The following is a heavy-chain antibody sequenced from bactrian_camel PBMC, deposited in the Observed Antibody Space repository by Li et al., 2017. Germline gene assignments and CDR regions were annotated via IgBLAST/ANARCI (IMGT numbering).Heavy chain of an antibody. CDR3: AARGPYCYTKLSVRDFTY. CDR2: IATGSGNT. Sequence: HVQLVESGGGSVQAGGSLRLSCAASGYTYNRNCMAWFRQAPGKEREGVARIATGSGNTYYADSVKGRFTISQDNAKNTVYLRMNSLKPEDTAMYYCAARGPYCYTKLSVRDFTYWGQGTQVTVSS. J-gene: IGHJ4*01. D-gene: IGHD2*01. V-gene: IGHV3S1*01. CDR1: GYTYNRNC.